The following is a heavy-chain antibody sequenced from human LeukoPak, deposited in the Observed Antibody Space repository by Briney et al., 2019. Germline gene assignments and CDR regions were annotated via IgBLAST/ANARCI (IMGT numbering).Heavy chain of an antibody. D-gene: IGHD2-2*01. CDR1: GYTFTSYY. V-gene: IGHV1-2*02. Sequence: ASVKVSCKASGYTFTSYYMHWVRQAPGQGLEWMGWINPNSGGTNYAQKSQGRVTMTRDTSISTAYMELSRLRSDDTAVYYCARDGLGYCSSTSCYFDPWGQGTLVTVSS. J-gene: IGHJ5*02. CDR3: ARDGLGYCSSTSCYFDP. CDR2: INPNSGGT.